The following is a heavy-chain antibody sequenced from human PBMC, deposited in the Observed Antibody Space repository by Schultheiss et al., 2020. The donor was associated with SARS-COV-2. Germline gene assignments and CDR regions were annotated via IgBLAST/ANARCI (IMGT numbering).Heavy chain of an antibody. V-gene: IGHV3-74*01. J-gene: IGHJ4*02. CDR3: AKVNDYSNYGYYFDY. CDR2: INSDGSST. CDR1: GFTFSSYW. D-gene: IGHD4-11*01. Sequence: GGSLRLSCAASGFTFSSYWMHWVRQAPGKGLVWVSRINSDGSSTSYADSVKGRFTISRDNSKNTLYLQMNSLRAEDTAVYYCAKVNDYSNYGYYFDYWGQGTLVTVSS.